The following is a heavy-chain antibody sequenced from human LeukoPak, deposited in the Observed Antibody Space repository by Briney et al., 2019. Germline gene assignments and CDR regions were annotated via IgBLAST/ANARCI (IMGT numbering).Heavy chain of an antibody. Sequence: ASVKVSCKASGYTFTSYGISWVRQAPGQGLEWMGWISAYNGNTNYAQKLQGRVTMTTDTSTSTAYLELRSLRSDDPPVYYCASARPGFDDFWSGYYTSQLLFDYWGQGTLVTVSS. CDR2: ISAYNGNT. CDR3: ASARPGFDDFWSGYYTSQLLFDY. D-gene: IGHD3-3*01. J-gene: IGHJ4*02. CDR1: GYTFTSYG. V-gene: IGHV1-18*01.